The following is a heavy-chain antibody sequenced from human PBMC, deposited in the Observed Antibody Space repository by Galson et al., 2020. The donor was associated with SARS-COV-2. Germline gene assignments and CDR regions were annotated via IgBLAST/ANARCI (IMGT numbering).Heavy chain of an antibody. D-gene: IGHD1-26*01. Sequence: GESLKISCAASGFTFTSYGMHWVRQAPGKGLEWVSVIYYDGSNKYYADSVKGRFTISRDNSKNTLYLQMNSLRAEDTAVYYCAKDRSEWELHGGISYFDSWGQGTLVTVSS. CDR3: AKDRSEWELHGGISYFDS. CDR1: GFTFTSYG. CDR2: IYYDGSNK. V-gene: IGHV3-33*06. J-gene: IGHJ4*02.